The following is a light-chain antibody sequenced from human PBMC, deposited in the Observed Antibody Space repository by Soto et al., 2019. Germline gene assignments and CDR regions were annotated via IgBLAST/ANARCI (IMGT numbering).Light chain of an antibody. CDR3: LPTHNYPRT. V-gene: IGKV1-6*01. J-gene: IGKJ1*01. Sequence: AIQMTQSPSSLSASVGDRVTITCRASQDISDDVGWYQQTPGKAPKLLISGASRLQSVVPSRFSGSGSGAAFTLPITSLRPEDSATYYCLPTHNYPRTFGQGTTVAI. CDR1: QDISDD. CDR2: GAS.